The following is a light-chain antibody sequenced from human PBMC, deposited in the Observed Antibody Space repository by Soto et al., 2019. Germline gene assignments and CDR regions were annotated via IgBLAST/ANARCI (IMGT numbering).Light chain of an antibody. CDR1: QSVDNN. CDR2: GAS. Sequence: IVMTQSPATLSVSPGEGVTLSCRASQSVDNNLAWYQQKPGQAPRLLIYGASNRATGIPARFSGSGSGTDFTLTISSLEPEDFAVYYCQQRSNWPITFGQGTRLEIK. J-gene: IGKJ5*01. V-gene: IGKV3-11*01. CDR3: QQRSNWPIT.